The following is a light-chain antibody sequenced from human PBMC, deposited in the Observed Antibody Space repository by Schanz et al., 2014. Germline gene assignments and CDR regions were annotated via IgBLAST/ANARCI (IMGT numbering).Light chain of an antibody. Sequence: EVVMTQSPATLSVSPGERATLSCRASQSVGISYFAWFQQKPGQAPRLVSYGASSRATGIPDRFSGSGSGTDFTLTISRLEPEDFAVYYCQQYGSSPPTWTFGQGTKVEIK. V-gene: IGKV3-20*01. J-gene: IGKJ1*01. CDR3: QQYGSSPPTWT. CDR1: QSVGISY. CDR2: GAS.